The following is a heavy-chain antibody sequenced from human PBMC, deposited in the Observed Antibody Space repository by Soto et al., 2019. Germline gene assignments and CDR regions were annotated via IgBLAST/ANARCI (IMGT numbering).Heavy chain of an antibody. Sequence: VGSLRLSCAASGFTFSSYGMSWVRQAPGKGLEWVSALSGSGDTTYYADSVRGRFSISRDNSKNTLYLQMSSLRGEDTAVYYCAKGTQFFYYQAMDVWGQATTVTVPS. CDR3: AKGTQFFYYQAMDV. J-gene: IGHJ6*02. CDR1: GFTFSSYG. CDR2: LSGSGDTT. V-gene: IGHV3-23*01.